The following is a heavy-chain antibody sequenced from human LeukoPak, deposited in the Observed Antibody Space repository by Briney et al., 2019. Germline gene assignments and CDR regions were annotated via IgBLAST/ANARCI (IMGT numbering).Heavy chain of an antibody. CDR2: IYSGGST. CDR3: TKATLGHCSGAQCYPLDS. CDR1: GFTVSSNY. V-gene: IGHV3-66*01. D-gene: IGHD2-15*01. Sequence: PGGSLRLSCAASGFTVSSNYMSWVRQAPGKGLEWVSVIYSGGSTYYADSVKGRFTISRDNSKNTLYLQMNSLRAEDTAVYYCTKATLGHCSGAQCYPLDSWGQGTLVTVSS. J-gene: IGHJ4*02.